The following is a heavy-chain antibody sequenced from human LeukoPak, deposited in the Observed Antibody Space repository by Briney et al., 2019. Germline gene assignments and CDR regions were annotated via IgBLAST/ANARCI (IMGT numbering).Heavy chain of an antibody. J-gene: IGHJ4*02. CDR2: VYHGGTT. CDR1: GGSISSRDYS. Sequence: SETLSLTCAVSGGSISSRDYSWNWIRQPPGKGLEWIGSVYHGGTTYYNPSLKSRVSISEDRSNNRFFLKLSSVTAADTAMYFCARSPRGNYFDSWGEGTLVTVSS. V-gene: IGHV4-30-2*01. D-gene: IGHD6-25*01. CDR3: ARSPRGNYFDS.